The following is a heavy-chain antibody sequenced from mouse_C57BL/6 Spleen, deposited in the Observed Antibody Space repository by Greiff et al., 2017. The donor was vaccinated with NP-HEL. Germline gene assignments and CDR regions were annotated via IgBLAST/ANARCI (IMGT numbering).Heavy chain of an antibody. D-gene: IGHD2-3*01. CDR3: ARAIRYDGYYDYAMDY. CDR1: GYTFTSYG. J-gene: IGHJ4*01. CDR2: IYPRSGNT. V-gene: IGHV1-81*01. Sequence: QVQLKQSGAELARPGASVKLSCKASGYTFTSYGISWVKQRTGQGLEWIGEIYPRSGNTYYNEKFKGKATLTADKSSSTAYMELRSLTSEDSAVYFCARAIRYDGYYDYAMDYWGQGTSVTVSS.